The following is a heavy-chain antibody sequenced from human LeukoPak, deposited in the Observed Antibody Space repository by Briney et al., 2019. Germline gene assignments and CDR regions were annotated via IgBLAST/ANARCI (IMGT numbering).Heavy chain of an antibody. Sequence: SETLSLTCTVSRGSISNSSYYWGWIRQPPGKGLEWIGSIYYSGSTYYNPSLKSRVTISVDTSKNQFSLKLSSVTAADTAVYYCITMVRGVTYTFDYWGQGTLVTVSS. CDR2: IYYSGST. J-gene: IGHJ4*02. D-gene: IGHD3-10*01. V-gene: IGHV4-39*01. CDR3: ITMVRGVTYTFDY. CDR1: RGSISNSSYY.